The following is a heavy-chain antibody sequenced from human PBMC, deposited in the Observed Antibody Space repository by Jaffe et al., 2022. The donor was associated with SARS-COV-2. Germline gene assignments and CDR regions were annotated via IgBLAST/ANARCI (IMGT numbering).Heavy chain of an antibody. Sequence: EVQLVESGGGLVRPGGSLRLSCGGSGFTFTNAWMSWVRQAPGKGLEWVGRIRSKADGGTPDYAAPVKGRFTISRDDPYNTLYLQMSSLKTEDTAVYYCTTAGPAGFRNSWYSSDAFDIWGQGTMVTVSS. J-gene: IGHJ3*02. CDR3: TTAGPAGFRNSWYSSDAFDI. CDR1: GFTFTNAW. D-gene: IGHD6-13*01. V-gene: IGHV3-15*01. CDR2: IRSKADGGTP.